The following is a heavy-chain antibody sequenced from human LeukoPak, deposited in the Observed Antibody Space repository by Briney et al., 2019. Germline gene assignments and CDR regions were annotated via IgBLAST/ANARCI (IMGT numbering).Heavy chain of an antibody. CDR1: GGSVSSGSYY. J-gene: IGHJ6*02. CDR3: ARYCSSTTCSRFGMDV. Sequence: SETLSLTCSVSGGSVSSGSYYCSWIRQPPGKGLECIGYFSYSGSTNYNPSLESRATISLDTSKNQFSLKLSSVTAADTAVYYCARYCSSTTCSRFGMDVWGQGTTVTVSS. D-gene: IGHD2-2*01. CDR2: FSYSGST. V-gene: IGHV4-61*01.